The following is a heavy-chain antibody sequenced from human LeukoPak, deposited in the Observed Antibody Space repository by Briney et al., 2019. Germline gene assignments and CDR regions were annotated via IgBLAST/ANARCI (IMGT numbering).Heavy chain of an antibody. J-gene: IGHJ4*02. CDR2: IYYSGST. Sequence: SETLSLTCTVSGGSISRGSYYWGWIRHPPGKWREWVGSIYYSGSTYYNPSLKSRVTISVDTSKNQFSLKLSSVTAADTAVYYCARHGVFYSSDWPPFDYWGQGTLVTVSS. CDR1: GGSISRGSYY. D-gene: IGHD6-19*01. CDR3: ARHGVFYSSDWPPFDY. V-gene: IGHV4-39*01.